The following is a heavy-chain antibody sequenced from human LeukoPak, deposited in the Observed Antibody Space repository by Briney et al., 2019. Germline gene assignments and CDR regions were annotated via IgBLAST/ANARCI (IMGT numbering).Heavy chain of an antibody. Sequence: ASVKVSCRASGYTFTSYYMHWVRQAPGQGLEWMGIINPSGGSTSYAQKFQGRVTMTRDTSTSTVYMELSSLRSEDTAVYYCARAVEMATAFDYWGQGTLVTVSS. CDR1: GYTFTSYY. D-gene: IGHD5-24*01. CDR2: INPSGGST. V-gene: IGHV1-46*01. J-gene: IGHJ4*02. CDR3: ARAVEMATAFDY.